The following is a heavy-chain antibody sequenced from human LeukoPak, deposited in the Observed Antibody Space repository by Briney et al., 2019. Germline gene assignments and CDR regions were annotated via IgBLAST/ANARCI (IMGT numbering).Heavy chain of an antibody. CDR3: AKPDTPTTVTYDY. CDR1: GFTFDDYA. Sequence: GGSLRLSCAASGFTFDDYAMHWVRQAPGKGLEWVSGISWNSGSIGYADSVKGRFTISRDNAKNSLYLQMNSLRAEDTAMYYCAKPDTPTTVTYDYWGQGTLVTVSS. CDR2: ISWNSGSI. J-gene: IGHJ4*02. D-gene: IGHD4-17*01. V-gene: IGHV3-9*01.